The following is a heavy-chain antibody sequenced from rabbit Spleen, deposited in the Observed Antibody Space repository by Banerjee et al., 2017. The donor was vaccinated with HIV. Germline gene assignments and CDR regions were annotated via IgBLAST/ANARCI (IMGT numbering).Heavy chain of an antibody. D-gene: IGHD1-1*01. V-gene: IGHV1S40*01. J-gene: IGHJ4*01. CDR1: GVSLNDKDV. CDR2: INIVTAKS. CDR3: ARDLLGVIGWNFYL. Sequence: QSLEESGGDLVKPGASLTLTCTASGVSLNDKDVMCWVRQAPGKGLEWIACINIVTAKSVYATWAKGRFMMSRTSSTTVTLQMTSLTAADTARYFCARDLLGVIGWNFYLWGQGTLVTVS.